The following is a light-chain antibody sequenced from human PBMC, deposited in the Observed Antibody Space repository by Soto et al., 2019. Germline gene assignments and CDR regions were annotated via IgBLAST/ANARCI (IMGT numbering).Light chain of an antibody. Sequence: QSALTQPDSVSGSPGQSITISCIGTSSDIGAYNYASWYQQQPGKAPKLIIYDVSNRPSGVSNRFSGSKSGYTASLTISGLQAEDEADYYCSSYSSTITRVFGTGTKVTVL. CDR3: SSYSSTITRV. CDR2: DVS. V-gene: IGLV2-14*03. CDR1: SSDIGAYNY. J-gene: IGLJ1*01.